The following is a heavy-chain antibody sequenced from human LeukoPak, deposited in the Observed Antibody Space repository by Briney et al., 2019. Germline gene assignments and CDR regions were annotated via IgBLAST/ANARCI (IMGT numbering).Heavy chain of an antibody. CDR2: ISAYNGNT. V-gene: IGHV1-18*01. J-gene: IGHJ4*02. CDR3: ARDGWFGELIANYFDY. CDR1: GYTFTSYG. Sequence: ASVKVSCKASGYTFTSYGISWVRQAPGQGLEWMGWISAYNGNTDYAQKLQGRVTMTTDTSTSTAYMELRSLRSDDTAVYYCARDGWFGELIANYFDYWGQGTLVTVSS. D-gene: IGHD3-10*01.